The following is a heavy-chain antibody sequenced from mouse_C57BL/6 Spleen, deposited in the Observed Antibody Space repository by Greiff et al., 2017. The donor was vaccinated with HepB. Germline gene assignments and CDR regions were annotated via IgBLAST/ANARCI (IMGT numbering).Heavy chain of an antibody. J-gene: IGHJ2*01. CDR1: GYTFTSYW. Sequence: QVQLQQPGAELVMPGASVKLSCKASGYTFTSYWMHWVKQRPGQGLEWIGEIDPSDSYTNYNQKFKGKSTLTVDKSSSTAYMQLSSLTSEDSAVYYCARGHSNYPLDYWGQGTTLTVSS. D-gene: IGHD2-5*01. V-gene: IGHV1-69*01. CDR3: ARGHSNYPLDY. CDR2: IDPSDSYT.